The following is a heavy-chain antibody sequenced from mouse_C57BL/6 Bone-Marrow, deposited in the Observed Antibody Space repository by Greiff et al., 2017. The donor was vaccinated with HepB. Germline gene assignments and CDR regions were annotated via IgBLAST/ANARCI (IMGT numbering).Heavy chain of an antibody. CDR2: IDPANGNT. CDR1: GFNIKNTY. J-gene: IGHJ3*01. D-gene: IGHD2-2*01. CDR3: ARRDGYDCWFAY. V-gene: IGHV14-3*01. Sequence: VHVKQSVAELVRPGASVKLSCTASGFNIKNTYMHWVKQRPEQGLEWIGRIDPANGNTKYAPKFQGKATITADTSSNTAYLQLSSLTSEDTAIYYCARRDGYDCWFAYWGQGTLVTVSA.